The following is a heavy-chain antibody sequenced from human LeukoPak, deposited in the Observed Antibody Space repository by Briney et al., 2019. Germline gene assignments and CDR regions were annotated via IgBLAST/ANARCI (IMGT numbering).Heavy chain of an antibody. Sequence: GGSLRLSCEASGFTFSTYWMTWVRQAPGKGLEWVANINQHGSESYYVDSVKGRFIISRDNAKNSLYLQLNSLRAEDTAVYYCARGGAYSYGYVGYWGQGTLVTVSS. CDR3: ARGGAYSYGYVGY. D-gene: IGHD5-18*01. J-gene: IGHJ4*02. CDR2: INQHGSES. CDR1: GFTFSTYW. V-gene: IGHV3-7*01.